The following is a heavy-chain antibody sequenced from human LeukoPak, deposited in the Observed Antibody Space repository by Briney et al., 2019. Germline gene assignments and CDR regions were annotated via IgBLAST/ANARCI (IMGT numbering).Heavy chain of an antibody. Sequence: SGPTLVNPTQTLTLTCTFSGFSLSTSGVGVGWIRQPPGKALEWLALIYWDDDKRYSPSLKSRLTFTKDTCKNQVVVTMTNLCPVDTATYYCAHFHYGLLFDYWGQGTLVTVSS. CDR2: IYWDDDK. CDR1: GFSLSTSGVG. J-gene: IGHJ4*02. D-gene: IGHD3-10*01. CDR3: AHFHYGLLFDY. V-gene: IGHV2-5*02.